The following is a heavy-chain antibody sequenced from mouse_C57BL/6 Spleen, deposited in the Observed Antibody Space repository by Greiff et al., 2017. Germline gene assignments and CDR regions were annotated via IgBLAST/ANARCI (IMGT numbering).Heavy chain of an antibody. CDR3: ARGGLFDY. Sequence: QVQLQQSGAELARPGASVKLSCKASGYTFTSYGISWVKQRTEQGLEWIGEIDPRSGNTDYNEKFKGKATLTADKNSSTAYMELRSLTSEDSAVYFCARGGLFDYWGQGTTLTVSS. CDR1: GYTFTSYG. CDR2: IDPRSGNT. V-gene: IGHV1-81*01. J-gene: IGHJ2*01.